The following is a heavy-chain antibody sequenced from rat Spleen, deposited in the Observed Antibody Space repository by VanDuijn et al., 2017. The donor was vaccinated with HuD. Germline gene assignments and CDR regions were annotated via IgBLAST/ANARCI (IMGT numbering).Heavy chain of an antibody. D-gene: IGHD5-1*01. CDR2: ITNSGGST. Sequence: EVQLVESGGGLVQPGRSLKLSCAASGFTFSNYYMAWVRQAPTKGLEWVASITNSGGSTYYRDSVKGRFTISRDNAKSTLYLQMDSLRSEDTATYYCATLTGRWGQGVMVTVSS. CDR3: ATLTGR. J-gene: IGHJ2*01. V-gene: IGHV5S23*01. CDR1: GFTFSNYY.